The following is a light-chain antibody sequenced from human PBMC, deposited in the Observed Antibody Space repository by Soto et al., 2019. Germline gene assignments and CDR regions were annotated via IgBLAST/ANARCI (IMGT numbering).Light chain of an antibody. CDR2: DAS. CDR3: QEYNNRPPLT. CDR1: QSVSRRY. Sequence: EIVLTQSPATLSLSPGERATLSCGASQSVSRRYLAWYQQNPGLAPRLLIYDASSRATGIQDRFSGSWSWKDFTLPLRRLQSEDLAVYYCQEYNNRPPLTVGQGTKVDI. J-gene: IGKJ1*01. V-gene: IGKV3D-20*01.